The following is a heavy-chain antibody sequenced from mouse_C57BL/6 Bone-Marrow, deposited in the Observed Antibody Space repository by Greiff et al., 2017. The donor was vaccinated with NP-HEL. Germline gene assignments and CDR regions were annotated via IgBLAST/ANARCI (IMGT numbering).Heavy chain of an antibody. CDR2: INPNNGGT. V-gene: IGHV1-26*01. CDR1: GYTFTDYY. J-gene: IGHJ4*01. CDR3: ARFYYDYDGAMDY. D-gene: IGHD2-4*01. Sequence: VQLQQSGPELVKPGASVKISCKASGYTFTDYYMNWVKQSHGKSLEWIGDINPNNGGTSYNQKFKGKATLTVDKSSSTAYMELRSLTSEDSAVYYCARFYYDYDGAMDYWGQGTSVTVSS.